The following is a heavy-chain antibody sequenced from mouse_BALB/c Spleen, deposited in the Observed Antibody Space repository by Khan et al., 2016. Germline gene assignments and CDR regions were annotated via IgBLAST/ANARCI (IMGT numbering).Heavy chain of an antibody. CDR1: GYTFTNYG. CDR3: ASYYRGHAMDY. D-gene: IGHD2-12*01. CDR2: INTYTGEP. Sequence: QIQLVQSGPELKKPGETVKISCKASGYTFTNYGMNWVKQAPGKGLKWMGWINTYTGEPTYADDFKGRFAFSLETSASTSYLQINNLKNEDAATYFCASYYRGHAMDYWGQGTSVTVSS. V-gene: IGHV9-3-1*01. J-gene: IGHJ4*01.